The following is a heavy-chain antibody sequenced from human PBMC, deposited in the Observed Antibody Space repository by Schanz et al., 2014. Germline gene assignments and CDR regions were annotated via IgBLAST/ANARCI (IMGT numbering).Heavy chain of an antibody. J-gene: IGHJ6*02. CDR1: GFTFSNYG. Sequence: QVQLVESGGGVVRPGRSLRLSCAASGFTFSNYGMHWVRQAPGKGLEWVAVISYDGSDKFYADSVKGRFTISRDNSNKALSLHMNSLRNEDTAVYYCAKDRGGDYEVSYYYGMDVWGQGTTVTVSS. CDR3: AKDRGGDYEVSYYYGMDV. D-gene: IGHD4-17*01. CDR2: ISYDGSDK. V-gene: IGHV3-30*18.